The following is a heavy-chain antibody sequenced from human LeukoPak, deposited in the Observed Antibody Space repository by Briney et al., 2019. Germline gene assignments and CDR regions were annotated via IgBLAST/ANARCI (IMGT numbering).Heavy chain of an antibody. Sequence: GRSLRLSCAASGFTFDDYAMHWVRQAPGKGLEWVSGINWNGGSTGYADSVKGRFTISRDNAKNSLYLQMNSLRAEDTALYHCAITSYGSGSYSDWGQGTLVTVSS. D-gene: IGHD3-10*01. CDR1: GFTFDDYA. V-gene: IGHV3-20*01. CDR3: AITSYGSGSYSD. CDR2: INWNGGST. J-gene: IGHJ4*02.